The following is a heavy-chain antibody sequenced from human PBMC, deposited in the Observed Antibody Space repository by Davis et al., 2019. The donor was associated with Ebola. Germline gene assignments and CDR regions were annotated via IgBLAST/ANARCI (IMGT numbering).Heavy chain of an antibody. V-gene: IGHV3-15*01. CDR3: TTEGGYCTNGVCFYYFDY. J-gene: IGHJ4*02. Sequence: GESLKISCAASGFTFSSFGMHWVRQAPGKGLEWVGRIKSKTDGGTTDYAAPVKGRFTISRDDSKNTLYLQMNSLKTEDTAVYYCTTEGGYCTNGVCFYYFDYWGQGTLVTVSS. CDR2: IKSKTDGGTT. CDR1: GFTFSSFG. D-gene: IGHD2-8*01.